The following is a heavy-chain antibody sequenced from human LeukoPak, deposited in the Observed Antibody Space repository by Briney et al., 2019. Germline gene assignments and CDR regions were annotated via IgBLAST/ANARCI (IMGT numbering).Heavy chain of an antibody. Sequence: PSETLSLTCTVSDGSISSGGYYWSWIRQPPGKGLEWIGSIYYSGSTYYNPSLKSRLTISVDTSKKQFSLKLSSVTAADTAVYYCARHVIDSRNYYLDYFDYWGQGTLVTVSS. D-gene: IGHD3-22*01. CDR3: ARHVIDSRNYYLDYFDY. V-gene: IGHV4-39*01. J-gene: IGHJ4*02. CDR2: IYYSGST. CDR1: DGSISSGGYY.